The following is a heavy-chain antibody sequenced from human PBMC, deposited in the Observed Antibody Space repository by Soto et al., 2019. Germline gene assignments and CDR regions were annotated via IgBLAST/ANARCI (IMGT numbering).Heavy chain of an antibody. J-gene: IGHJ4*02. Sequence: ASVKVSCKVSGYTLNELSMHWVRQAPGKGLEWMGGFDPEDGETIYAQKFQGRVTMTEDTSTDTAYMELSSLRSEDTAVYYCSTEYYDFWSGYYRFVYWGQGTLVTVSS. CDR3: STEYYDFWSGYYRFVY. D-gene: IGHD3-3*01. CDR2: FDPEDGET. V-gene: IGHV1-24*01. CDR1: GYTLNELS.